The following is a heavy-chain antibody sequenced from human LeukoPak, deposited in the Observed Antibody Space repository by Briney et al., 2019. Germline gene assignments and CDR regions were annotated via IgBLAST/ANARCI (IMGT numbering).Heavy chain of an antibody. V-gene: IGHV5-51*01. J-gene: IGHJ4*02. CDR1: GYSFTSYW. D-gene: IGHD5-18*01. CDR3: ARQGLSYSSGIDN. Sequence: GESLKISCKGSGYSFTSYWIGWVRQMPGKGLEWMGILYPGDSDTRYSPSFQGQVTISADTSISTAYLQWSSLTASDTAMYYCARQGLSYSSGIDNWGQGTLVTVSS. CDR2: LYPGDSDT.